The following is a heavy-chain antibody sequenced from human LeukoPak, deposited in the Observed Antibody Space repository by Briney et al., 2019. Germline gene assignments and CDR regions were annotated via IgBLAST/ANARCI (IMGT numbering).Heavy chain of an antibody. V-gene: IGHV3-30-3*01. CDR2: ISYDGSNK. J-gene: IGHJ4*02. CDR1: GFTFNSYS. CDR3: AKDRYSYAFEYSDS. Sequence: PGRSLRLSCAASGFTFNSYSMHWVRQAPGKGLEWVAVISYDGSNKYYADSVKGRFTISRDNSKNTLSLQVSSLRTEDTAVYYCAKDRYSYAFEYSDSWGQGTLVTVSS. D-gene: IGHD5-18*01.